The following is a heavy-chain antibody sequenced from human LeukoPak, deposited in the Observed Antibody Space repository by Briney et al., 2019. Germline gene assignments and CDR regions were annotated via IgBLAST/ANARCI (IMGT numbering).Heavy chain of an antibody. J-gene: IGHJ4*02. D-gene: IGHD5-24*01. CDR3: ATRWAD. CDR2: ISGSGTST. Sequence: TGGSLRLSCAASGFTFSSYAMSWVRQAPGKGPEWVSLISGSGTSTYCADSVKGRFTISRDNSKNTLYLQMNSLRAEDAAVYYCATRWADWGQGALVTVSS. CDR1: GFTFSSYA. V-gene: IGHV3-23*01.